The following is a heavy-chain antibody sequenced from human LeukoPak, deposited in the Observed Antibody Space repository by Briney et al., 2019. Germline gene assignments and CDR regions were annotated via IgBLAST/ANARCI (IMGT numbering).Heavy chain of an antibody. D-gene: IGHD2-15*01. CDR1: GYTFTGYY. CDR2: INPNSGGT. V-gene: IGHV1-2*02. J-gene: IGHJ3*02. Sequence: ASVKVSCKASGYTFTGYYMHWVRQAPGQGLEWMGWINPNSGGTNCAQKFQGRVTMTRDTSISTAYMELSRLRSDDTAVYYCARDPNPSGGSAFDIWGQGTMVTVSS. CDR3: ARDPNPSGGSAFDI.